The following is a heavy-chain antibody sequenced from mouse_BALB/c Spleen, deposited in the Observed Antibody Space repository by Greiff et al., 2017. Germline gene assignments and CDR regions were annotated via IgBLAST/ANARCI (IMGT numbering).Heavy chain of an antibody. CDR2: ISSGSSTI. Sequence: EVQLVESGGGLVQPGGSRKLSCAASGFTFSSFGMHWVRQAPEKGLEWVAYISSGSSTIYYADTVKGRFTISRDNPKNTLFLQMTSLRSEDTAMYYCARSGYYGGFAYWGQGTLVTVSA. CDR1: GFTFSSFG. V-gene: IGHV5-17*02. CDR3: ARSGYYGGFAY. J-gene: IGHJ3*01. D-gene: IGHD1-1*01.